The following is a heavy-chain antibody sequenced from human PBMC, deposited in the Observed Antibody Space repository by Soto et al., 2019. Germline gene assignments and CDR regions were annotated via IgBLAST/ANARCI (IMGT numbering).Heavy chain of an antibody. J-gene: IGHJ4*02. D-gene: IGHD6-19*01. CDR3: ARAGGWYSYDY. Sequence: QVQLQQWGAGLLKPSETLSLTCAVYGGSFSGYYWSWIRQPPGKGLEWIGEINHSGSTNYNPSLKSRVTISVDTSQNQFSLKLSSVTAADTAVYYCARAGGWYSYDYWGQGTLVTVSS. CDR1: GGSFSGYY. V-gene: IGHV4-34*01. CDR2: INHSGST.